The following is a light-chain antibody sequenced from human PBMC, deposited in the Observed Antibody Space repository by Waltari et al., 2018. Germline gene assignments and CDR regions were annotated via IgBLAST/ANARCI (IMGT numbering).Light chain of an antibody. CDR2: GAS. Sequence: EIVLTQSPGTLSLSPGERATLSCRASHIVNSTYLVWYQQKVGQAPRHLMYGASSSAAVIRVRCSGSGSGSNCTLTSSRLEPEDFAVYNFQQYARSPRTFGQGTKVEIK. CDR3: QQYARSPRT. CDR1: HIVNSTY. J-gene: IGKJ1*01. V-gene: IGKV3-20*01.